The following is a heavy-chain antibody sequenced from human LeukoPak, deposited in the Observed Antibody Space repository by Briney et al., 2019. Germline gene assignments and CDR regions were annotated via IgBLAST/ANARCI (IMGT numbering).Heavy chain of an antibody. CDR1: GYTFTGYY. Sequence: ASVKVSCKASGYTFTGYYVHWVRQARGQGLEWMGWISPNNGGTSYAHNFRDRVTMTTDTSINTAYMELSWLTSDDTAVYYCAREWDCSGGLCFPRGFDFWGQGTLVTVSS. V-gene: IGHV1-2*02. D-gene: IGHD2-15*01. CDR3: AREWDCSGGLCFPRGFDF. J-gene: IGHJ4*02. CDR2: ISPNNGGT.